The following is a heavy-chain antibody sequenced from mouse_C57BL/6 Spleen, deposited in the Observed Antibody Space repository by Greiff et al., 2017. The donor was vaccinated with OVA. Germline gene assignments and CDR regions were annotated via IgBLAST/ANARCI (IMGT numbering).Heavy chain of an antibody. CDR3: ARGYYDSSFDY. J-gene: IGHJ2*01. CDR2: ISDGGSYT. Sequence: EVLLVESGGGLVKPGGSLKLSCAASGFTFSSYAMSWVRQTPEKRLEWVATISDGGSYTYYPDNVKGRFTISRDNAKNNLYLQMSHLKSEDTAMYYCARGYYDSSFDYWGQGTTLTVSS. V-gene: IGHV5-4*01. CDR1: GFTFSSYA. D-gene: IGHD1-1*01.